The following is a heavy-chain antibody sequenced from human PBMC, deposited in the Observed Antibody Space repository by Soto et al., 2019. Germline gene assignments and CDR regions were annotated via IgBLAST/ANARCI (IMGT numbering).Heavy chain of an antibody. V-gene: IGHV5-51*01. J-gene: IGHJ6*02. CDR3: ARDRGMVRGVSRSLYGMDV. Sequence: GESLKISCKGSGYSFTSYWIGWVRQMPGKGLEWMGIIYPGDSDTRYSPSFQGQVTISADKSISTAYMELSSLRSEDTAVYYCARDRGMVRGVSRSLYGMDVWGQGTTVTVSS. D-gene: IGHD3-10*01. CDR2: IYPGDSDT. CDR1: GYSFTSYW.